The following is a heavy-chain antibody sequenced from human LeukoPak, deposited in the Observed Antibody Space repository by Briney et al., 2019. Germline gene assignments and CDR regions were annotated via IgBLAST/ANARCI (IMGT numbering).Heavy chain of an antibody. CDR3: ARAYSSGWYLDY. D-gene: IGHD6-19*01. J-gene: IGHJ4*02. CDR2: ISAYNGNT. CDR1: GYTFTSYG. Sequence: ASVKVSCKASGYTFTSYGISWVRQAPGQGLEWMGWISAYNGNTNYAQKLQGRVTMTTDTSTSTAYMELRNLRSDDTAVYYCARAYSSGWYLDYWGQGTLVTVSS. V-gene: IGHV1-18*01.